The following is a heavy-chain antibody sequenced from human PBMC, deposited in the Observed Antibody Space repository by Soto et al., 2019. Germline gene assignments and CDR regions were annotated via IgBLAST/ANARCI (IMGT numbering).Heavy chain of an antibody. V-gene: IGHV3-7*01. CDR1: GFTFSAYW. CDR2: IKQAGSEK. Sequence: EVQLVESGGGLVQTGGSLRLSCAASGFTFSAYWMSWVRQAPGKGLEWVANIKQAGSEKYYVDSVNGRFNISRDDAKNSLFLQVNSLRVEDTAVYYCAREKRANGYFDYWGQGTLVTVSS. D-gene: IGHD6-25*01. J-gene: IGHJ4*02. CDR3: AREKRANGYFDY.